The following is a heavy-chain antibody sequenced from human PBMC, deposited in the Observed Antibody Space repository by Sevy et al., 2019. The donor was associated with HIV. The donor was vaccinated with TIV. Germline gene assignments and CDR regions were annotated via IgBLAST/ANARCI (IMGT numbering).Heavy chain of an antibody. CDR1: GYTLTKLS. CDR2: FDPEDGDPEDGKT. D-gene: IGHD3-22*01. V-gene: IGHV1-24*01. CDR3: ATTKDYYDSSGYPFDS. Sequence: ASVKVSGKVSGYTLTKLSMHWVRQTHGKGLEWMTTFDPEDGDPEDGKTIYAQKFLGRVTMTEDTSTDTAYMELSSLRSEDTAVYYCATTKDYYDSSGYPFDSWGQGTLVTVSS. J-gene: IGHJ4*02.